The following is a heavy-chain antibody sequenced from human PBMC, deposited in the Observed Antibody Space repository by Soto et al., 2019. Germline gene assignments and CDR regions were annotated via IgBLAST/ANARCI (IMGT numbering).Heavy chain of an antibody. J-gene: IGHJ3*02. D-gene: IGHD3-10*01. Sequence: PSETLSLTCTVSGGSISSSSYYWGWIRQPPGKGLEWIGSIYYSGSTYYNPSLKSRVTISVDTSKNQFSLKLSSVTAADTAVYYCARRLTIWFGESHAFDIWGQGTMVTV. V-gene: IGHV4-39*01. CDR3: ARRLTIWFGESHAFDI. CDR2: IYYSGST. CDR1: GGSISSSSYY.